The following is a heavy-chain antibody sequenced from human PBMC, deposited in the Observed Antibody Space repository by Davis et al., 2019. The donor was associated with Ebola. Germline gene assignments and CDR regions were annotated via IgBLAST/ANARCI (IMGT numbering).Heavy chain of an antibody. J-gene: IGHJ6*04. CDR2: ISYDGSNK. V-gene: IGHV3-30-3*01. D-gene: IGHD1-1*01. CDR1: GFTFSSYA. CDR3: ARTWGTTNYYYYGMDV. Sequence: GESLKISCAASGFTFSSYAMHWVRQAPGKGLAWVAVISYDGSNKYYADSVKGRFTISRDNSKNTLYLQMNSLRAEDTAVYYCARTWGTTNYYYYGMDVWGKGTTVTVSS.